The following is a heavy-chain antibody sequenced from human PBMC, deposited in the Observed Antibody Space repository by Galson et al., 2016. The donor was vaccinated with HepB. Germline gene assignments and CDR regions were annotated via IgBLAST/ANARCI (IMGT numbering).Heavy chain of an antibody. V-gene: IGHV3-7*01. Sequence: SLRLSCAVSGFPFSTYWMTWVRQAPGKGLEWVANIQGDGSRAYYLDSVKGRFTISRDNAKSSLYLQMNRLRDDDTAVYYCATDLNWVAYWGQGTLGAVSS. CDR3: ATDLNWVAY. CDR2: IQGDGSRA. J-gene: IGHJ4*02. CDR1: GFPFSTYW. D-gene: IGHD3-16*01.